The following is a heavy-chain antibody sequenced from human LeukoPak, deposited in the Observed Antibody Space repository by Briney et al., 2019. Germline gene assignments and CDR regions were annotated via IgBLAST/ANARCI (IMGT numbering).Heavy chain of an antibody. Sequence: PGGSLRLSCAASGCTFSSYAMSWVRQAPGKGLEWVSAISGSGGSTYYADSVKGRFTISRDNSKNTLYLQMNSLRAEDTAVYYCAKASQLSDSGYDYWGQGTLVTVSS. CDR1: GCTFSSYA. D-gene: IGHD5-12*01. J-gene: IGHJ4*02. CDR3: AKASQLSDSGYDY. V-gene: IGHV3-23*01. CDR2: ISGSGGST.